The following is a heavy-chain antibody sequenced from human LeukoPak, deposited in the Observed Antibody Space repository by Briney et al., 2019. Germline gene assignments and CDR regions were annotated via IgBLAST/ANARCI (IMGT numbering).Heavy chain of an antibody. J-gene: IGHJ4*02. Sequence: GASVKVSCKASGYTFTSYGVTWVRPAPGQGVEWMGWIIAYNGNTNYAQKLQNTVTMTTDTSTRTAYMELRSLRSDDSAVYYCARAPSWKYYYDSSGYDYWGQGTLVTVSS. CDR2: IIAYNGNT. CDR1: GYTFTSYG. CDR3: ARAPSWKYYYDSSGYDY. D-gene: IGHD3-22*01. V-gene: IGHV1-18*01.